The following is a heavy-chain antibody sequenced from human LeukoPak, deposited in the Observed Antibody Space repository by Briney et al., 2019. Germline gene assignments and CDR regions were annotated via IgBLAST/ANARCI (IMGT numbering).Heavy chain of an antibody. CDR2: ISSDGSSA. J-gene: IGHJ5*02. CDR3: TRGDCSSISCPQDWFDP. V-gene: IGHV3-74*01. CDR1: GFTFGSYN. D-gene: IGHD2-2*01. Sequence: GGSLRLSCAASGFTFGSYNMHWIRHAPGKGLAWVSRISSDGSSATYADSAKGRFTVSRDNAKNTLYLQIDSLRDDDTAVYYCTRGDCSSISCPQDWFDPWGQGTLVTVSS.